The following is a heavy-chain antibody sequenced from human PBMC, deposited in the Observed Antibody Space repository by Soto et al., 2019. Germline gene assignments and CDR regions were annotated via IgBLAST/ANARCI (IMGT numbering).Heavy chain of an antibody. V-gene: IGHV3-30*03. CDR2: ISYDGSNK. J-gene: IGHJ4*02. D-gene: IGHD6-19*01. CDR1: GFTFSSYG. Sequence: QVQLVESGGGVVQPGRSLRLSCAASGFTFSSYGMHWVRQAPGKGLEWVAVISYDGSNKYHADSVKGRFTISRDNSKNTLYLQMNSLRAEDTAVYYCALLAVAGTFDYWGQGTLVTVSS. CDR3: ALLAVAGTFDY.